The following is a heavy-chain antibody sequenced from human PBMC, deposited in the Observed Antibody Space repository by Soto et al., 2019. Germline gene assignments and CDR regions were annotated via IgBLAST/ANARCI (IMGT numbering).Heavy chain of an antibody. J-gene: IGHJ4*02. CDR3: AKDRPHVYYYDSSGSFDY. CDR2: IKSNTDGGTT. CDR1: GIIFSNTW. Sequence: GGSLRLSCTASGIIFSNTWINWVRQAPGKGLEWVGRIKSNTDGGTTDYATPVKGRFALSRDDSQNTLYLQMTGLKAEDTAVYYCAKDRPHVYYYDSSGSFDYWGQGTLVTVSS. D-gene: IGHD3-22*01. V-gene: IGHV3-15*01.